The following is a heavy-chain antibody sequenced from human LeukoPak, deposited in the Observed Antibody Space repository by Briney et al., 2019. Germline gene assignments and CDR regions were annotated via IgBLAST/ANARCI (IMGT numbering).Heavy chain of an antibody. J-gene: IGHJ6*02. V-gene: IGHV3-30-3*01. D-gene: IGHD3-3*01. CDR1: GFTFSSYA. CDR2: ISYDGSNK. CDR3: ARDFYDFWSGYYGGGYYYYGMDV. Sequence: GGSLRLSCAASGFTFSSYAMHWVRQAPGEGLEWVAVISYDGSNKYYADSVKGRFTISRDNSKNTLYLQLNSLRAEDTAVYYCARDFYDFWSGYYGGGYYYYGMDVWGQGTTVTVSS.